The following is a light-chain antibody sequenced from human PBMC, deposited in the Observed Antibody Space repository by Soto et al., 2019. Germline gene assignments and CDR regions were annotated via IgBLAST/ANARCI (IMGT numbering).Light chain of an antibody. Sequence: EIVMTQSPATLSVSPGERATLSCRASQSVSSNLAWYQQKPGQAPRLLIYGASTRATDIPARFSGSGSGTEFTLTISSLQSEDFAVYYCQQYNNWPPHTVGQGTKLEIK. J-gene: IGKJ2*01. CDR1: QSVSSN. CDR2: GAS. V-gene: IGKV3-15*01. CDR3: QQYNNWPPHT.